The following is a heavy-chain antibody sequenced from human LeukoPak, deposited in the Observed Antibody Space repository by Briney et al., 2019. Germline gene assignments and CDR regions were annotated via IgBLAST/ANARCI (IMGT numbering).Heavy chain of an antibody. CDR3: AKDMGMAAAYFDY. J-gene: IGHJ4*02. CDR2: ISYDGSNK. D-gene: IGHD6-13*01. CDR1: GFTFSSYG. V-gene: IGHV3-30*18. Sequence: GGSLRLSCAASGFTFSSYGMHWVRQAPGKGLEWVAVISYDGSNKYYADSVKGRFTISRDNSKNTLYLQMNSLRAEDTAVYHCAKDMGMAAAYFDYWGQGTLVTVSS.